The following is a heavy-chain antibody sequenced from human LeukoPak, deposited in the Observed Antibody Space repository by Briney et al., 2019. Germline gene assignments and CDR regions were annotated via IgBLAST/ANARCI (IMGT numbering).Heavy chain of an antibody. CDR1: GFTFSNYA. CDR3: ARDLRQIRMDV. J-gene: IGHJ6*02. Sequence: GGSLRLSCVASGFTFSNYAMSWVRQAPGKGLEWVASIKQDGSEKFYVDSVKGRFTISRDNGNNSVYLQMNSLRVDDTAVYYCARDLRQIRMDVWGQGTTVTVSS. V-gene: IGHV3-7*03. CDR2: IKQDGSEK.